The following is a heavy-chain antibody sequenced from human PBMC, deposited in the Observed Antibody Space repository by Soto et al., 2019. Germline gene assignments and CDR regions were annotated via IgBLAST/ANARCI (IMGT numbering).Heavy chain of an antibody. J-gene: IGHJ5*02. CDR1: VASISSGGYY. D-gene: IGHD3-22*01. V-gene: IGHV4-31*03. CDR3: ARESKYDNSGYPRWFAP. CDR2: IYYSGST. Sequence: QVQLQESGPGLVKPSQTLSLTCTVSVASISSGGYYWSWIRQHPGEGLEWIGYIYYSGSTSYNPSLKCRLTISVDTSNNQFSLKLSSVTDADTAVYYCARESKYDNSGYPRWFAPWGQGTLVTVSS.